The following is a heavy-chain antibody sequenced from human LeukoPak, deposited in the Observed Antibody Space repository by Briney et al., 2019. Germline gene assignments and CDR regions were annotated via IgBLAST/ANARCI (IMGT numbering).Heavy chain of an antibody. Sequence: PGRSLRLSRAASGFTFSNYAMHWVRQAPGKGLEWVAVISYDGSNKYYADSVKGRFTISRDNSKNTLYLQMNSLRAEDTAVYYCARDLYDSSESAFDIWGQGTMVTVSS. CDR3: ARDLYDSSESAFDI. D-gene: IGHD3-22*01. CDR1: GFTFSNYA. V-gene: IGHV3-30-3*01. CDR2: ISYDGSNK. J-gene: IGHJ3*02.